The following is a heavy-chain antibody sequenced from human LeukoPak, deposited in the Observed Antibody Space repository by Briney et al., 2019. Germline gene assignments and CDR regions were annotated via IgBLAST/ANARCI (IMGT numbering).Heavy chain of an antibody. D-gene: IGHD2-2*02. V-gene: IGHV3-7*01. CDR1: GFTFSSYW. CDR3: ARDPQVPAAIGYMDV. J-gene: IGHJ6*03. CDR2: IKQDGSEK. Sequence: GGSLRLSCAASGFTFSSYWMSWVRQAPGKGLEWVANIKQDGSEKYYVDSVKGRFTISRDNAKNSLYLQMNSLRVEDTAVYYCARDPQVPAAIGYMDVWGKGTTVTVSS.